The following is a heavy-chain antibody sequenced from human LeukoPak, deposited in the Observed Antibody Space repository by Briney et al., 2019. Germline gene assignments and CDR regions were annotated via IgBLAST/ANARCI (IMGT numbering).Heavy chain of an antibody. Sequence: PGGSLRLSCAASGFAFISYAMSWVRQAPGKGLEWVSGISGSGGSTYYADSVKGRFTISRDNSKNTLYLQMNSLRAEDTAVYYCAKGGAVTSPYYYYYYMDVWGKGTTVTVSS. J-gene: IGHJ6*03. CDR2: ISGSGGST. CDR3: AKGGAVTSPYYYYYYMDV. CDR1: GFAFISYA. V-gene: IGHV3-23*01. D-gene: IGHD4-17*01.